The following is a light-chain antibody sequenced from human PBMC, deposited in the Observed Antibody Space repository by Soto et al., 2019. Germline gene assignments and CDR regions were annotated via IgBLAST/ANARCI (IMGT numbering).Light chain of an antibody. CDR1: QSVLYSSNNKNY. V-gene: IGKV4-1*01. J-gene: IGKJ1*01. Sequence: DIVMTQSPDSLAVSLGERATINCKSSQSVLYSSNNKNYLAWYQHKPGQPPKLLIYWASTRESGVPDRFSGSGSGTDFTLTISSLQPDDFATYYCQQYNSYSPWTFGQGTKVDIK. CDR3: QQYNSYSPWT. CDR2: WAS.